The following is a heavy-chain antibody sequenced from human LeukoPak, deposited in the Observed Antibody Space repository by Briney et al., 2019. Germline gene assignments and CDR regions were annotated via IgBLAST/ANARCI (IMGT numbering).Heavy chain of an antibody. CDR3: ARDPMVRGVIGAFDI. CDR1: GYTFTGYY. CDR2: INPNSGGT. J-gene: IGHJ3*02. D-gene: IGHD3-10*01. Sequence: ASVKVSCKASGYTFTGYYMHWVRQAPGQGLEWMGWINPNSGGTNYAQKFQGRVTMTRDTSISTAYMELRRLRPHGTAVYYCARDPMVRGVIGAFDIWGQGTMVTVSS. V-gene: IGHV1-2*02.